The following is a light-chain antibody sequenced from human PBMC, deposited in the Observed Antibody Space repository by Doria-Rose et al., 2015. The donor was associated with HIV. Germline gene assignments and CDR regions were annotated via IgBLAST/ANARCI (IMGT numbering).Light chain of an antibody. V-gene: IGKV3-20*01. CDR2: DGS. Sequence: VLTQSPGTLSLSPGERATLSCRASQSFSSTYLAWYQQKPGQAPSLLIYDGSARATGIPDRFSASGSGTDFTLTINRLEPEDFALYYCHQYGTSWTFGQGTKVEI. CDR1: QSFSSTY. CDR3: HQYGTSWT. J-gene: IGKJ1*01.